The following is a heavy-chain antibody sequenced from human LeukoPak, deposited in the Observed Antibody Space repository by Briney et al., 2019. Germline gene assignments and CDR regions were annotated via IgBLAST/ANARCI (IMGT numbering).Heavy chain of an antibody. J-gene: IGHJ4*02. CDR3: AKDIVVVPAAILGTGY. CDR1: GFTFSSYG. V-gene: IGHV3-23*01. Sequence: GGSLRLSCAASGFTFSSYGMSWVRQAPGKGLGWVSAISGSGGSTYYADSVKGRFTISRDNSKNTLYLQMNSLRAEDTAVYYCAKDIVVVPAAILGTGYWGQGTLVTVSS. D-gene: IGHD2-2*01. CDR2: ISGSGGST.